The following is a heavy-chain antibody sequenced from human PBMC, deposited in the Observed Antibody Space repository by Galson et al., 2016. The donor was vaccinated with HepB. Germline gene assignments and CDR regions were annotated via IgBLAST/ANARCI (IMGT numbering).Heavy chain of an antibody. CDR1: GFTFSSYA. CDR3: AKDLGSYYGSGSYRYYYYGMDV. CDR2: ISGSGGST. J-gene: IGHJ6*02. Sequence: SLRLSCAASGFTFSSYAMSWVRQAPGKGLESVSVISGSGGSTYYADSVKGRFTISRDNSKNTLCLQMNSLRAEDKALYYCAKDLGSYYGSGSYRYYYYGMDVWGQGTTVTVSS. D-gene: IGHD3-10*01. V-gene: IGHV3-23*01.